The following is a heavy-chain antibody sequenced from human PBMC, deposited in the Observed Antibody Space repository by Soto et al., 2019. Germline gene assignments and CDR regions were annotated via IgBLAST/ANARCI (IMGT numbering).Heavy chain of an antibody. D-gene: IGHD3-22*01. J-gene: IGHJ4*02. CDR2: ISGSGGST. V-gene: IGHV3-23*01. Sequence: LRLSCAASGFTFSSQPMSWVRQAPGKGLEWVAAISGSGGSTYYADSVKGRFTISRDNSKNTLYLQMNSLRAEDTAVYYCAKDPDYYDSSGYGGPFDYWGQGTLVTVSS. CDR3: AKDPDYYDSSGYGGPFDY. CDR1: GFTFSSQP.